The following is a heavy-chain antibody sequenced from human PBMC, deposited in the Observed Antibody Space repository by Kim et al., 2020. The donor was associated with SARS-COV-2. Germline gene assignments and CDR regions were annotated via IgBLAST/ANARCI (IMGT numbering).Heavy chain of an antibody. CDR2: ITSYSANT. D-gene: IGHD1-26*01. J-gene: IGHJ5*02. V-gene: IGHV1-18*04. CDR3: ARVRRLKTDDNSYYYGFDP. Sequence: ASVKVSCKASGYIFTNYDVTWVRQAPGQGLEWMGWITSYSANTNYAQNLQGRVTLTTDTSTNTAYMELRSLRSDDTAVYYCARVRRLKTDDNSYYYGFDPWGQGTLVTVSS. CDR1: GYIFTNYD.